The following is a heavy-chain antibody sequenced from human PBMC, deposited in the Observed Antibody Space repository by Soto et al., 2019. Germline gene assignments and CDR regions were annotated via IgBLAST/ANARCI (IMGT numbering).Heavy chain of an antibody. CDR1: GFNFSIYS. J-gene: IGHJ4*02. CDR3: AIDSDGGY. Sequence: EVRLSDSGGGLAQPGESLSLSCAASGFNFSIYSMIWVRQAPGKGLEWVSGISATTGNTYYTNSVKGRFTISIDNVENTLFLQMNNLRAEDTALYYCAIDSDGGYWGQGTLVTVSS. D-gene: IGHD2-15*01. CDR2: ISATTGNT. V-gene: IGHV3-23*01.